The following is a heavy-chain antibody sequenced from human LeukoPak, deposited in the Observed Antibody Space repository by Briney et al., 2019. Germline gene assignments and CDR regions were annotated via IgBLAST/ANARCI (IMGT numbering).Heavy chain of an antibody. V-gene: IGHV1-2*02. Sequence: GASVKVSCKPSGYTFTGYYMHWVRQAPGQGLEWMGWINPNSGGTNYAQKFQGRVTMTGDTSISTAYMDLSRLTSDDTAVYYCARSTYAVAATGAYWGQGTLVTVSS. CDR2: INPNSGGT. CDR3: ARSTYAVAATGAY. D-gene: IGHD6-19*01. CDR1: GYTFTGYY. J-gene: IGHJ4*02.